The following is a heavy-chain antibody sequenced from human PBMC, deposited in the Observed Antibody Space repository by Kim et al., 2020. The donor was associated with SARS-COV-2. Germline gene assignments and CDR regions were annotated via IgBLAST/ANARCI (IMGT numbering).Heavy chain of an antibody. CDR2: MWYDESVT. D-gene: IGHD2-21*01. Sequence: GGSLRLSCEASGFTFENHGMHWVRQAPGKGLEWVASMWYDESVTFYADSLKGRFTVSRDNSKNTLYLQMNSLRDEDTAVYYCARAPGYYYCGMDVWGQGTRVTVSS. V-gene: IGHV3-33*03. CDR1: GFTFENHG. J-gene: IGHJ6*02. CDR3: ARAPGYYYCGMDV.